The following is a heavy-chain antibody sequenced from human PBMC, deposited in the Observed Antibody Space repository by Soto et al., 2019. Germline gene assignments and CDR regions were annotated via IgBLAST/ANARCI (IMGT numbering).Heavy chain of an antibody. J-gene: IGHJ4*02. CDR2: ISGSGGSV. V-gene: IGHV3-23*01. Sequence: EVQLLESGGGLVQPGGSLRLSCAASGFTFSSYAMSWVRQAPGMGLEWVSAISGSGGSVYYADSVKGRFTISRDNSKNTLYLQMNSLRAEDTAVYYCAKFFEPHSNYVCFDYWGQGPLVTVSS. D-gene: IGHD4-4*01. CDR1: GFTFSSYA. CDR3: AKFFEPHSNYVCFDY.